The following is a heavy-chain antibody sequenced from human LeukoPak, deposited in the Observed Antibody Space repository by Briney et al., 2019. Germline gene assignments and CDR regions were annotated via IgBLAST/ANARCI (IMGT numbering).Heavy chain of an antibody. Sequence: PSETLSLTCTVSGGSISSSSYYWGWIRQPPGEGLEWIGSIYYSGSTNYNPSLKSRVTISVDTSKNQFSLKLSSVTAADTAVYYCARPGYCSSTSCYAFDIWGQGTMVTVSS. CDR2: IYYSGST. CDR3: ARPGYCSSTSCYAFDI. D-gene: IGHD2-2*01. J-gene: IGHJ3*02. V-gene: IGHV4-39*07. CDR1: GGSISSSSYY.